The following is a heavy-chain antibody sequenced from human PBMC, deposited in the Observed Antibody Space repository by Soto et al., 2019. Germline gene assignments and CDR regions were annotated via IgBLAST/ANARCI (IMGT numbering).Heavy chain of an antibody. Sequence: GGSLRLSCAASGFTFSRYAMSWVRQIPGKGLECVSAIGGDGGSIHYADSVKGRFTISRDNSKNMLYLQLNSLRAEDTAVYYCAKVGGFYPWGQGTLVTVSS. D-gene: IGHD4-17*01. V-gene: IGHV3-23*01. J-gene: IGHJ5*02. CDR3: AKVGGFYP. CDR2: IGGDGGSI. CDR1: GFTFSRYA.